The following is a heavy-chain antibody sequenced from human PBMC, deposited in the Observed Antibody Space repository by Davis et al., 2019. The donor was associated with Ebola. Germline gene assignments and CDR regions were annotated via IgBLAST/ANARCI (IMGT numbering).Heavy chain of an antibody. CDR3: ARDQPTGTGDY. V-gene: IGHV3-21*01. D-gene: IGHD1-1*01. Sequence: GESLKISCAASGFTFSIYSMNWVRQAPGKGLEWVSSISSSSSYIYYADSVKGRFTISRDNAKNSLYLQMNSLRAEDTAVYYCARDQPTGTGDYWGQGTLVTVSS. J-gene: IGHJ4*02. CDR1: GFTFSIYS. CDR2: ISSSSSYI.